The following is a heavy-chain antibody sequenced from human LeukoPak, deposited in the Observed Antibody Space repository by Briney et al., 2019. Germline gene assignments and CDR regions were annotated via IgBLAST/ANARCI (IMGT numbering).Heavy chain of an antibody. CDR2: MSGSGDTT. D-gene: IGHD5-18*01. CDR1: GFTFSTYS. V-gene: IGHV3-23*01. J-gene: IGHJ4*02. CDR3: ARERTAMVTGFDY. Sequence: PRGSLRLSCAASGFTFSTYSMSWVRQAPGEGLEWVSAMSGSGDTTYYADSVKGRFTISRDKSKNTLYLQMNSLRAEDTAVYYCARERTAMVTGFDYWGQGTLVTVSS.